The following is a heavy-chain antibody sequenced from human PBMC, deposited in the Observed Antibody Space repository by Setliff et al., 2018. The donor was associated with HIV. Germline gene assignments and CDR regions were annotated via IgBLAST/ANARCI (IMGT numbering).Heavy chain of an antibody. CDR1: GGSISSSSYY. CDR2: IYYSGST. V-gene: IGHV4-39*01. D-gene: IGHD6-19*01. J-gene: IGHJ3*02. Sequence: SETLSLTCTVSGGSISSSSYYWGWIRQPPGKGLEWIGSIYYSGSTYYNPSLKSRVTISVDTSKNQFSLKLSSVTAADTAVYYCARQGDSRGGPDDAFDIWGQGTMVTVSS. CDR3: ARQGDSRGGPDDAFDI.